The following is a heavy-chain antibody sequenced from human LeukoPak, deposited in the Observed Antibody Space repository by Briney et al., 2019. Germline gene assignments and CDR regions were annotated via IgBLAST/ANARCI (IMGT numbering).Heavy chain of an antibody. D-gene: IGHD6-13*01. CDR2: ISHDGSIE. CDR1: GFFFINNG. CDR3: ARSDSSNWYSTIDY. J-gene: IGHJ4*02. Sequence: GGSLRLSCTASGFFFINNGMHWVRQAPGKGLEWVAVISHDGSIEYYTDSVKGRFTISRDNSKNTLYLQMNSLRAEDTAVYYCARSDSSNWYSTIDYWGQGTLVTVSS. V-gene: IGHV3-30*03.